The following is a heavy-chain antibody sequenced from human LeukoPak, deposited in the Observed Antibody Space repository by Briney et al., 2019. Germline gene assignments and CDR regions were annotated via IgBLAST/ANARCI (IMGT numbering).Heavy chain of an antibody. Sequence: EWMGIIYPSDSDTRYSPSFQGQVTISADKSISTAYLQWSSLKASDSAMYYCARRYGKLPDYWGQGTLVTVSS. CDR3: ARRYGKLPDY. J-gene: IGHJ4*02. D-gene: IGHD6-13*01. V-gene: IGHV5-51*01. CDR2: IYPSDSDT.